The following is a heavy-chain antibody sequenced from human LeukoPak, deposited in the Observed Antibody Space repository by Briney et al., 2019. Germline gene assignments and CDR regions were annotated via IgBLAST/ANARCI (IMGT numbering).Heavy chain of an antibody. CDR3: AKPPEVGATVGYFDY. CDR2: ISFDGSNQ. J-gene: IGHJ4*02. CDR1: GFTFSDYG. V-gene: IGHV3-30*18. D-gene: IGHD1-26*01. Sequence: GRSLRLSCAASGFTFSDYGMHWVRQAPGKGLEWVALISFDGSNQYYADFVKGRFTISRDNSKNTLYLQMSSLRTEDTAVYYCAKPPEVGATVGYFDYWGQGTLVTVSS.